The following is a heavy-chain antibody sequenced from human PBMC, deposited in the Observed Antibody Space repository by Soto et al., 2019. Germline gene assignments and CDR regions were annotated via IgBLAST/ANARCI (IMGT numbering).Heavy chain of an antibody. D-gene: IGHD3-3*01. V-gene: IGHV3-33*01. Sequence: PGGSLRLSCAASGFTFSSYGMHWVRQAPGKGLEWVAVIWYDGSNKYYADSVKGRFTISRDNSKNTLYLQMNSLRAEDTAVYYCARDLGDFWSQYYYYCGMDVWGQGTTVTVSS. CDR2: IWYDGSNK. J-gene: IGHJ6*02. CDR1: GFTFSSYG. CDR3: ARDLGDFWSQYYYYCGMDV.